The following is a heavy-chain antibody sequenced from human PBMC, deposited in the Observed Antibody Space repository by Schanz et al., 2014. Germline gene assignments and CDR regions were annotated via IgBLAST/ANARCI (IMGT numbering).Heavy chain of an antibody. V-gene: IGHV3-23*01. D-gene: IGHD2-15*01. CDR3: SKDKQGSRSDDS. J-gene: IGHJ5*01. Sequence: EVQLLESGGGLVRPGGSLRLSCTASRIIFGTYSMNWIRQTPKGLEWVSSITTGGNTYYRDSVKGRFIVSRDNSKNTLYLEMNRLRVDDTAVYYCSKDKQGSRSDDSWGQGTLVTVSS. CDR1: RIIFGTYS. CDR2: ITTGGNT.